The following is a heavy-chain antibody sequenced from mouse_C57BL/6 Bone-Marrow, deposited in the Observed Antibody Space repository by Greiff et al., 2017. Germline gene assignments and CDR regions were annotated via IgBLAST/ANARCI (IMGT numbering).Heavy chain of an antibody. CDR2: IDPETGGT. CDR1: GYTFTDYE. D-gene: IGHD1-1*01. CDR3: TRGIYYYGSFDY. J-gene: IGHJ2*01. V-gene: IGHV1-15*01. Sequence: VQLQESGAELVRPGASVTLSCKASGYTFTDYEMHWVKQTPVHGLEWIGAIDPETGGTAYYQKFKGKAILTADKSSSTAYMELRSLTSEDSAVYYCTRGIYYYGSFDYWGQGTTLTVSS.